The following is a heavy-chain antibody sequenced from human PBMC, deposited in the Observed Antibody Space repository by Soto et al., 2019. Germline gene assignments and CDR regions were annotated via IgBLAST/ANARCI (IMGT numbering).Heavy chain of an antibody. Sequence: PSETLSLTCIVSGESISSSSYYWGWIRQPPGKGLEWIGSIYYSGRTYYNPSFKSRVTISIDTSKNQFSLKLSSVTATDTAVYYSARQRTTVVTQAYFDHPGQPALVTVSS. CDR1: GESISSSSYY. CDR2: IYYSGRT. D-gene: IGHD2-21*02. J-gene: IGHJ4*02. CDR3: ARQRTTVVTQAYFDH. V-gene: IGHV4-39*01.